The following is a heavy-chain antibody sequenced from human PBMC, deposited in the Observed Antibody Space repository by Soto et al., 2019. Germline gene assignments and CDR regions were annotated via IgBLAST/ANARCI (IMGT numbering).Heavy chain of an antibody. D-gene: IGHD3-22*01. V-gene: IGHV4-4*02. CDR2: VYRHGRA. J-gene: IGHJ4*02. CDR1: GVSISSGNW. CDR3: ARLIYDSRLNYLYFDS. Sequence: PSETLSLTCDVSGVSISSGNWWSWVRQPPGKELEWIGEVYRHGRANYHPSLERRVTISVDTSKNQFSLRLSSVTAADTDIYYCARLIYDSRLNYLYFDSWGQGMLVTVSS.